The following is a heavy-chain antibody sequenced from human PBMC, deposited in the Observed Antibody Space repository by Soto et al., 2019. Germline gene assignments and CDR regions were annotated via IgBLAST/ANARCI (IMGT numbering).Heavy chain of an antibody. CDR1: GFTFSSYW. V-gene: IGHV3-74*01. CDR2: INSDGSTT. Sequence: PGGSLRLSCAASGFTFSSYWMHWVRQAPGKGLVWVSRINSDGSTTSYADSVKGRFTISRDNSKNTLYLQMNSLRAEDTAVYYCAKGISDYGVSPDAFDIWGQGTMVTVSS. CDR3: AKGISDYGVSPDAFDI. D-gene: IGHD4-17*01. J-gene: IGHJ3*02.